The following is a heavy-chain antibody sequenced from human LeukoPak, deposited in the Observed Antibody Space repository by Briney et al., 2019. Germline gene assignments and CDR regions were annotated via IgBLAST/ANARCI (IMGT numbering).Heavy chain of an antibody. CDR3: ARLSYTSRWHARCFKY. CDR2: IYSSGST. D-gene: IGHD6-13*01. V-gene: IGHV4-4*02. CDR1: GGSISSSNW. J-gene: IGHJ4*02. Sequence: SGTLSLTCAVSGGSISSSNWRRGVRPPPGRGVEWFCVIYSSGSTYYNPSLKSRFTISGDNAKNPFYLKMSSVSAADTAVYYCARLSYTSRWHARCFKYWGQGNLVTVSS.